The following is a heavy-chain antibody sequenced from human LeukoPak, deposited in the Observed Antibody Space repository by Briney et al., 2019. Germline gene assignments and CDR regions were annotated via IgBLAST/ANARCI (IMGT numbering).Heavy chain of an antibody. CDR3: ARPSIPYYYDSSGYLTGAFDI. CDR1: GYTFSSYW. Sequence: GESLKISCKGSGYTFSSYWIGWVRQMPGKGLECMGIIYPGDADTRYSPSFQGQVTISADKSISTAYLQWSSLKASDTAMYYGARPSIPYYYDSSGYLTGAFDIWGQGTTVTVSS. V-gene: IGHV5-51*01. D-gene: IGHD3-22*01. CDR2: IYPGDADT. J-gene: IGHJ3*02.